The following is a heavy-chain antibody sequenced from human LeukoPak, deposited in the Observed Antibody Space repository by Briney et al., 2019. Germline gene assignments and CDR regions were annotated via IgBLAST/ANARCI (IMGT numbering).Heavy chain of an antibody. CDR3: ARQWDYSDSSGRALNYFDY. Sequence: SETLPVTCTVSGGSISSSNSYWGWIRQPPGKGLEWIGSIYYSGATYYNPSLKSRVTISVDTSNIQFSLKLSSVTAADTAVYYCARQWDYSDSSGRALNYFDYWGHGNLFTVSS. CDR1: GGSISSSNSY. D-gene: IGHD3-22*01. CDR2: IYYSGAT. J-gene: IGHJ4*01. V-gene: IGHV4-39*01.